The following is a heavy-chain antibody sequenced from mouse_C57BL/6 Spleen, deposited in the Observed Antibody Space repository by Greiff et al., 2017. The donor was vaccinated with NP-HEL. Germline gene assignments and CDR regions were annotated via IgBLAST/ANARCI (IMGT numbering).Heavy chain of an antibody. Sequence: VQLQQSGPELVKPGATVKLSCKASGYTFTSYDIKWVKQRPGQGIEWIGRNYPRDGSTKYNEKFKGKATLSVDTSSSTAYIELHSLASEDSTVYFGARTTTVVGYWYFDVWGTGTTVTVSS. V-gene: IGHV1-85*01. CDR2: NYPRDGST. CDR1: GYTFTSYD. CDR3: ARTTTVVGYWYFDV. J-gene: IGHJ1*03. D-gene: IGHD1-1*01.